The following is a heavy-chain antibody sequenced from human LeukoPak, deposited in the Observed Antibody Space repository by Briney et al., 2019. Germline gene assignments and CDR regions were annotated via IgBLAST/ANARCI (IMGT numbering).Heavy chain of an antibody. CDR1: GGFISSYY. V-gene: IGHV4-59*01. CDR2: FYYTGST. Sequence: SETLSLTCTVSGGFISSYYWSWIRQSPGKGLEWIGHFYYTGSTKYNPSLKSRVTISVDTSKNQFFLKLSSVTAADAAVYYCARGYSGNYGRFDSWGQGTLVTVSS. D-gene: IGHD1-26*01. J-gene: IGHJ4*02. CDR3: ARGYSGNYGRFDS.